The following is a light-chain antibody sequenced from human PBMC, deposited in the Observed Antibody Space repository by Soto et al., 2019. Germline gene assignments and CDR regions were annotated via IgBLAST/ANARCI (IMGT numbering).Light chain of an antibody. V-gene: IGLV1-47*01. CDR1: RSNIGTNY. J-gene: IGLJ3*02. Sequence: QSVLTQPPSASGTPGQRVTISCTGRRSNIGTNYVYWYQQLPGAAPPHLIYRNSEKPSGVPDRFSGSKSGTSASLVISGLRSEDEAHDYCGAWDAALSGFWVFGGGTKLTVL. CDR3: GAWDAALSGFWV. CDR2: RNS.